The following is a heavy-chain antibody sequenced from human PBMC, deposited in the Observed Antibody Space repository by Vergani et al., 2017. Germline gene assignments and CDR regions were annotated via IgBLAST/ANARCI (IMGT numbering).Heavy chain of an antibody. CDR3: TRLGSNSCYVYPVYY. J-gene: IGHJ4*02. CDR2: IYHSGIT. V-gene: IGHV4-38-2*01. D-gene: IGHD5-12*01. Sequence: QVQLQESGPGLVKPSETLSLTCAVSGYPISSGYYWGWMRQPPEKGLEWIGSIYHSGITYYNPSLRSRINISVDTSKNLLSLILTSVTAADTAFYYCTRLGSNSCYVYPVYYWGQGTLVTVSS. CDR1: GYPISSGYY.